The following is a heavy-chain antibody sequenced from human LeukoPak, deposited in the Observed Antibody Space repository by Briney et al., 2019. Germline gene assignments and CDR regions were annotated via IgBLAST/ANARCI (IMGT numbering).Heavy chain of an antibody. J-gene: IGHJ4*02. CDR3: AKGPTNWSGYPVDY. V-gene: IGHV3-23*01. CDR2: ISGSGGST. CDR1: GFTFSSYA. Sequence: PGASLRLSCTASGFTFSSYAMSWVRQAPGKGLEWVSGISGSGGSTYYAHSVKGRFTISRDNSKNTLYLQMNSLRAEDTAVYYCAKGPTNWSGYPVDYWGQGTLVTVSS. D-gene: IGHD3-3*01.